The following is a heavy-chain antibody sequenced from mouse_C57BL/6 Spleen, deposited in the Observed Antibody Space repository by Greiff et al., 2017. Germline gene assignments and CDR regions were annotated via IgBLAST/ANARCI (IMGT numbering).Heavy chain of an antibody. V-gene: IGHV5-4*01. D-gene: IGHD1-1*02. J-gene: IGHJ2*01. CDR3: ARDGVNSPFDY. CDR2: ISDGGSYT. CDR1: GFTFSSYA. Sequence: EVKVVESGGGLVKPGGSLKLSCAASGFTFSSYAMSWVRQTPEKRLEWVATISDGGSYTYYPDNVKGRFTISRDNAKNNLYLQMSHLKSEDTAMYYCARDGVNSPFDYWGQGTTLTVSS.